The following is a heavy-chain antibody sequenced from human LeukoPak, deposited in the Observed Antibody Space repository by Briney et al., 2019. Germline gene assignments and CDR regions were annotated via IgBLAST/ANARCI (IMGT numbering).Heavy chain of an antibody. CDR2: ISSSSSYI. Sequence: PGGSLRLSCAASGFTFSSYSMNWVRQAPGKGLEWVSSISSSSSYIYYADSVKGRFTISRDNAKNSLYLQMNSLRAEDTAVYYCARTGYCSSTSCYKEYYYYMDVWGKGTTVTISS. D-gene: IGHD2-2*02. CDR3: ARTGYCSSTSCYKEYYYYMDV. J-gene: IGHJ6*03. CDR1: GFTFSSYS. V-gene: IGHV3-21*01.